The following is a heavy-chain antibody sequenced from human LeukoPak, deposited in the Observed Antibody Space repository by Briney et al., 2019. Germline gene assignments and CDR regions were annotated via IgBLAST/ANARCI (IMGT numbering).Heavy chain of an antibody. CDR3: VRGTSNWYGVDF. CDR2: MNADGSTI. CDR1: GFTFSNSW. J-gene: IGHJ4*02. Sequence: PGGSLRLSCAASGFTFSNSWMHWVRQPPGKGLVWVSYMNADGSTIAHADSVRGRFTMSRDNANNILHLQMNSLTDEDTGVYFCVRGTSNWYGVDFWGRGTLVTVSS. D-gene: IGHD6-13*01. V-gene: IGHV3-74*01.